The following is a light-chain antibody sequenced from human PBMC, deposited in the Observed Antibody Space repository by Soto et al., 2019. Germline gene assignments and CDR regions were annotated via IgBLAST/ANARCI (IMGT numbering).Light chain of an antibody. CDR3: QQTFSIPRT. J-gene: IGKJ1*01. V-gene: IGKV1-39*01. CDR2: ETS. Sequence: DMQMTQSPSSLSASVGDRVTIACRASQNVRSYLNWYQQKPGKAPDLLIYETSTLQSGVPSRFSGTGYGTDFTLTISSLQPEDFATYYCQQTFSIPRTFSHGTKVEIK. CDR1: QNVRSY.